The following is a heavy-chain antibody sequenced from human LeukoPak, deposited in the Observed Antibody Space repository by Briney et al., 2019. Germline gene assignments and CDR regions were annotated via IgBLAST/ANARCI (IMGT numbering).Heavy chain of an antibody. CDR1: GFRFRDYW. CDR3: ARDGVAPGLYFDS. D-gene: IGHD2-15*01. V-gene: IGHV3-7*01. Sequence: GGFLRLSCAAPGFRFRDYWMTWVRQAPGKGLESVASINQDGREKYSVDSVKGRFIISSDNANNSLYLQMNSLRADETAVYYCARDGVAPGLYFDSWGQGTLATVSS. CDR2: INQDGREK. J-gene: IGHJ4*02.